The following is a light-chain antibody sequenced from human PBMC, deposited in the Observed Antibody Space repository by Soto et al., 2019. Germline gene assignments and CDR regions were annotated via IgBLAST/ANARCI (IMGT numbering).Light chain of an antibody. J-gene: IGKJ4*01. V-gene: IGKV3-20*01. CDR1: QSVSSSY. CDR3: QQYGNSLT. CDR2: GAS. Sequence: EIVFTQSPFTLSLSPVERATLSCRASQSVSSSYLAWYQQKPGQAPRVLIYGASTRAAGIPDRFSGSGSGTDFTLSISRLEPEDLAVYYCQQYGNSLTFGGGTKVDI.